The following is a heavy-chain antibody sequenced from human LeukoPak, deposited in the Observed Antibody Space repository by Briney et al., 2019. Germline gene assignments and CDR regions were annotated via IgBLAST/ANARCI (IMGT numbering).Heavy chain of an antibody. J-gene: IGHJ3*02. CDR2: TCYRSKWYN. D-gene: IGHD2-2*01. Sequence: SQTLSLTCAISGDSVPSNSAAWNWIRQSPSRGLEWLGRTCYRSKWYNDYAVSVKSRITINPDTSKNQFSLQLNSVTPEDTAVYYCARDLSPYCSSTSCYSDAFDIWGQGTMVTVSS. CDR3: ARDLSPYCSSTSCYSDAFDI. V-gene: IGHV6-1*01. CDR1: GDSVPSNSAA.